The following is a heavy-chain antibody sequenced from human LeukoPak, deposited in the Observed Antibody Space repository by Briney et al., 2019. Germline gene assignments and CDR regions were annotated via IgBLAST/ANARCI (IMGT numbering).Heavy chain of an antibody. CDR2: IKSESDGGTT. CDR1: RFAFSQAW. V-gene: IGHV3-15*01. J-gene: IGHJ5*02. CDR3: TTSVWFDH. Sequence: GGSLRLSCVASRFAFSQAWMSWVRQAPGKGLEWVGRIKSESDGGTTDYAAPVKGRFTISRDDSKNTLFLQMNSLQTEDTAVYYCTTSVWFDHWGQGTLVTVSS. D-gene: IGHD5/OR15-5a*01.